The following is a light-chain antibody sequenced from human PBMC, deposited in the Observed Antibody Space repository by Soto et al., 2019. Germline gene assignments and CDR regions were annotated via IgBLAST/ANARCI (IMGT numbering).Light chain of an antibody. Sequence: EIVMTLSPATLSVSPGERATLSCRASQSVSSNLAWYQQKPGQAPRLLIYGASTRATGIPDRFSGSGSGTEFTLTISSLQSEDFAVYYCQQYNNWPPFVGQGPRLEI. CDR1: QSVSSN. V-gene: IGKV3-15*01. CDR3: QQYNNWPPF. CDR2: GAS. J-gene: IGKJ5*01.